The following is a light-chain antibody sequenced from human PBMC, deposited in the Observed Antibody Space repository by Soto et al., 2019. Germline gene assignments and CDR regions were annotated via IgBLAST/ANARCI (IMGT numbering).Light chain of an antibody. CDR1: RSVGKY. V-gene: IGKV3-11*01. Sequence: EIVMTQSPATLSVSPGERATLSCRASRSVGKYLAWYQQRPGQAPRLLISDASNRATGIPARFSGSGSGTDFTLTISSLEPEDFAVYYCQQRSNWPRTFGQGTKVDIK. CDR2: DAS. CDR3: QQRSNWPRT. J-gene: IGKJ1*01.